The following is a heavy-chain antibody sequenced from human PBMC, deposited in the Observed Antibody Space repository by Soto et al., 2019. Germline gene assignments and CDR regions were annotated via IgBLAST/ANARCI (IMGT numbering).Heavy chain of an antibody. J-gene: IGHJ4*02. V-gene: IGHV1-69*02. CDR1: GDTFNFYS. CDR3: ASNYGSGYRAFDS. Sequence: QVQLVQSGAEVKSAGSSVKVFCKASGDTFNFYSINWVRQAPGLGLEWVGRVNHILSMSNYAQRFQGRVTMTADNSTGTDYRELRSLRSEDTAIYYCASNYGSGYRAFDSWGQGALVTVSS. CDR2: VNHILSMS. D-gene: IGHD3-10*01.